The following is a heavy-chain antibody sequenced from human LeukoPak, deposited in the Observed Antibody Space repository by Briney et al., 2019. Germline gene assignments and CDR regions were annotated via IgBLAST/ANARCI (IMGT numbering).Heavy chain of an antibody. CDR3: VRDRYDLLTGYNDAFDI. Sequence: GGSLRLSCAASGFTFSSYAMSWVRQAPGKGLEWVSAISSSGGGTFYADSVKGRFTISRDNAKNSLYLQMNSLRAEDTAVYYCVRDRYDLLTGYNDAFDIWGQGTMVTVSS. V-gene: IGHV3-23*01. D-gene: IGHD3-9*01. CDR1: GFTFSSYA. J-gene: IGHJ3*02. CDR2: ISSSGGGT.